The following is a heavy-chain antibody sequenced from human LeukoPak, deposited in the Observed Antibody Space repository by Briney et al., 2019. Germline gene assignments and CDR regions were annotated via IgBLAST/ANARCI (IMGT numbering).Heavy chain of an antibody. V-gene: IGHV4-4*09. CDR3: ASLDGYRLEY. CDR1: GGSISNYY. J-gene: IGHJ4*02. D-gene: IGHD5-24*01. Sequence: PSESLSLTCTVSGGSISNYYWSWIRQPPGKGLEWIGYIHNSGATYYNPSLKSRVIISVDTSKNQISLKLNSVTAADTAVYFCASLDGYRLEYWGPGVLVTVSS. CDR2: IHNSGAT.